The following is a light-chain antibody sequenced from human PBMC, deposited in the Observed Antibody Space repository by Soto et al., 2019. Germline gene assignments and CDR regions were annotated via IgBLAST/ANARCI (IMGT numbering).Light chain of an antibody. CDR2: AAS. V-gene: IGKV3-20*01. J-gene: IGKJ4*01. CDR3: QQYGVSPT. Sequence: EIVLTQSPGTLSLFPGERATVSCTAIQSLNFNFLGWYQKKSGQAPRLLIYAASTRATGIPDRFSGSGSGIDFTLTISRLEPEDSAVYYCQQYGVSPTFGGGTKVEIK. CDR1: QSLNFNF.